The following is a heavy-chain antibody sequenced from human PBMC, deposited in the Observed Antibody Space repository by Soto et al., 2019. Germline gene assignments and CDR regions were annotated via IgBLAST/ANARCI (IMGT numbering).Heavy chain of an antibody. CDR1: GGSVNSGSYY. J-gene: IGHJ4*02. V-gene: IGHV4-61*01. CDR3: ARADTALDY. D-gene: IGHD5-18*01. CDR2: IYYTGSN. Sequence: VQLQESGPGLLKPSETLSLTCTVSGGSVNSGSYYWNWIRQPTGKGPEWIGYIYYTGSNKYNPSLMSRVTSSADSSKNQFSLLLTSVTAADTAVYFWARADTALDYWGQGTLVSVSS.